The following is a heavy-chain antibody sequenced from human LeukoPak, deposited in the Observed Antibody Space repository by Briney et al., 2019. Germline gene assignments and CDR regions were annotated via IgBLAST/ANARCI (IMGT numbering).Heavy chain of an antibody. J-gene: IGHJ4*02. CDR3: ARDSGLGQLLLLPY. V-gene: IGHV3-48*02. CDR1: GFTFRSYN. D-gene: IGHD2-2*01. CDR2: ISSDSGTI. Sequence: GGSLRLSCAASGFTFRSYNMNWVRQAPGKGLEWVSYISSDSGTIYYADSVKGRFTISRDNAKNSLYLQMNSLRDEDTAVYYCARDSGLGQLLLLPYWGQGTLVTVSS.